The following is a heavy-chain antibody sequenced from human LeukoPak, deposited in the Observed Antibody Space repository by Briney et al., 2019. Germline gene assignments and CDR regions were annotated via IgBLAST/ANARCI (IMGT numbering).Heavy chain of an antibody. CDR3: ARGLGGGNSVYFDL. CDR1: DGSFSAYC. D-gene: IGHD4-23*01. V-gene: IGHV4-34*01. J-gene: IGHJ2*01. CDR2: IYHSGSA. Sequence: PSETLSLTCAVYDGSFSAYCWSWIRQPPGKGLELIGEIYHSGSANYNPSLQSRVTISVDTSKNQFSLKLSSVTAADTAVYYCARGLGGGNSVYFDLWGRGTLVTVSS.